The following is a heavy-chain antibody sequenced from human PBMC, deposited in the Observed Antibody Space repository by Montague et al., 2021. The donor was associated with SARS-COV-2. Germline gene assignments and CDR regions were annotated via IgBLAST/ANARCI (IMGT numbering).Heavy chain of an antibody. Sequence: SETLSLTCTVSGGSISSSSYYWGWIRQPPGKGLEWIGSTYYSGSTYYNPSLKSRVTISVDTSKNQFSLKLSSVTAADTAVYYCARTWGQWLLWGYYCAYWGQGTLVTVSS. D-gene: IGHD6-19*01. CDR2: TYYSGST. V-gene: IGHV4-39*01. J-gene: IGHJ4*02. CDR1: GGSISSSSYY. CDR3: ARTWGQWLLWGYYCAY.